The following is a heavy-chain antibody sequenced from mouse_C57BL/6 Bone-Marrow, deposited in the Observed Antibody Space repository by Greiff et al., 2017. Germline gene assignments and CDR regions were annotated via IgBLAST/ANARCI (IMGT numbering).Heavy chain of an antibody. D-gene: IGHD1-1*01. CDR2: ILPGSGST. J-gene: IGHJ4*01. CDR3: ARGDSVITTVVAPMDY. CDR1: GYTFTGYW. Sequence: QVQLQQSGAELMKPGASVKLSCKATGYTFTGYWIEWVKQRPGHGLEWIGEILPGSGSTNYNEKFKGKATFTADTSSNTAYMQLSSLTTEDSAIYYCARGDSVITTVVAPMDYWGQGTSVTVSS. V-gene: IGHV1-9*01.